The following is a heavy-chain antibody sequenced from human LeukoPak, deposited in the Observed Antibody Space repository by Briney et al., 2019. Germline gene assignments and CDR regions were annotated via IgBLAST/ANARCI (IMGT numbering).Heavy chain of an antibody. CDR3: ARAQDGSGSYYGLLGYYHYMDV. D-gene: IGHD3-10*01. Sequence: SETLSLTCAVSGYSISSGYYWGWIRQPPGKGLERIGSIYHSGSTYYNPSLKSRVTISVDTSKNQFSLKLSSVTAADTAVYYCARAQDGSGSYYGLLGYYHYMDVWGKGTTVTVSS. CDR2: IYHSGST. CDR1: GYSISSGYY. V-gene: IGHV4-38-2*01. J-gene: IGHJ6*03.